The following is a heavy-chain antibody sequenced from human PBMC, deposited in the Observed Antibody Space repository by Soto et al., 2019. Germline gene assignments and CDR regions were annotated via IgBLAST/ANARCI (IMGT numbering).Heavy chain of an antibody. CDR1: GFTFSSYS. Sequence: GGSLRLSCAASGFTFSSYSMNWVRQAPGKGLEWVSSISSSSSYIYYADSVKGRFTISRDNAKNSLYLQMNSLRAEDTAVYYCARDGLSSGWYPHYWGQGTLVTVSS. CDR3: ARDGLSSGWYPHY. V-gene: IGHV3-21*01. D-gene: IGHD6-19*01. J-gene: IGHJ4*02. CDR2: ISSSSSYI.